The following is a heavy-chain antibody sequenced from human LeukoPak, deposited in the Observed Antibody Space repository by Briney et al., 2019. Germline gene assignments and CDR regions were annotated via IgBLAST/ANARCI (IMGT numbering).Heavy chain of an antibody. D-gene: IGHD1-26*01. CDR2: IYYSGST. J-gene: IGHJ4*02. V-gene: IGHV4-31*03. CDR1: GGSISRGGNY. CDR3: ARVDWGATSPRFDY. Sequence: PSETLSLTCTVSGGSISRGGNYWSWIRQHPGKGLEWIGYIYYSGSTYYNPSLKSRVTISVDTSKNQFSLKLSSVTAADTAVYYCARVDWGATSPRFDYWGQGTLVTVSS.